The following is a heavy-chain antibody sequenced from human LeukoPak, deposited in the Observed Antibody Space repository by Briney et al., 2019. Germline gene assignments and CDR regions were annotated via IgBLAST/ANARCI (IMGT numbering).Heavy chain of an antibody. D-gene: IGHD1-14*01. CDR3: TRYNNDHFDY. J-gene: IGHJ4*02. CDR1: GFTFGGYG. CDR2: IDYDGSRA. Sequence: GGSLRLSCAGSGFTFGGYGMHWFRQTPGKGLEWVAVIDYDGSRAFYADSVKGRFTISRDNSKNTMSVQMDDLRAEDTAVYYCTRYNNDHFDYWGQGTLVTVSS. V-gene: IGHV3-33*01.